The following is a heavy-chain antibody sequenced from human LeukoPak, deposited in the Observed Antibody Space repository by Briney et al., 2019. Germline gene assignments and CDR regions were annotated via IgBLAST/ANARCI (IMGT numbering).Heavy chain of an antibody. D-gene: IGHD3-22*01. CDR2: ITGGGIST. V-gene: IGHV3-23*01. CDR3: AKNRYDSRGYYFEY. Sequence: LEWXXTITGGGISTYYADSVKGRFTISRDNSKNTLYLQMNSVRAEDTAVYYCAKNRYDSRGYYFEYWGQGTLVTVSS. J-gene: IGHJ4*02.